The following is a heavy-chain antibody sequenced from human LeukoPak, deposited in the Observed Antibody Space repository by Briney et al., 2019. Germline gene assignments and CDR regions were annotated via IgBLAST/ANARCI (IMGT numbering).Heavy chain of an antibody. D-gene: IGHD2-8*02. Sequence: SETLSLTCSVSGGSLNYYYWSWIRQPAGRGLEWIGRVTGSGSTNYYPSLRSRATMSVDKNKNQFSLALTAVTAADTAVNYCVREGRTGDYEGYWGPGTLVTVSS. CDR3: VREGRTGDYEGY. V-gene: IGHV4-4*07. CDR2: VTGSGST. J-gene: IGHJ4*02. CDR1: GGSLNYYY.